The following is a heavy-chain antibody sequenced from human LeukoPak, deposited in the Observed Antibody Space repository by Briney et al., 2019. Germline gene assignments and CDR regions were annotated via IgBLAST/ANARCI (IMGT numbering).Heavy chain of an antibody. V-gene: IGHV3-21*01. CDR3: ARFEMTTVTTWAYYFDY. Sequence: PGGSLRLSCAASGFTFSSYSMNWVRQAPGKGLEWVSSISSSSSYIYYADSVKGRFTISRDNAKNSLYLQMNSLRAEDTAVYYCARFEMTTVTTWAYYFDYWGQGTLVTVSS. CDR1: GFTFSSYS. CDR2: ISSSSSYI. D-gene: IGHD4-11*01. J-gene: IGHJ4*02.